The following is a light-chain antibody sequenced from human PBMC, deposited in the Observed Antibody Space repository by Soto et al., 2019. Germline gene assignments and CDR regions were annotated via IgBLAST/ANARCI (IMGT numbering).Light chain of an antibody. V-gene: IGLV2-14*03. Sequence: QSALTQPASVSGSPGQSITISCTGTSSDVGAYDYVSWYQQHPDKAPKLMIYEVSNRPSGVSNRFSGSKSVNTATLTISGLQAEDEADSYCSSYTSSSTRVFGTGTKVPVL. J-gene: IGLJ1*01. CDR1: SSDVGAYDY. CDR2: EVS. CDR3: SSYTSSSTRV.